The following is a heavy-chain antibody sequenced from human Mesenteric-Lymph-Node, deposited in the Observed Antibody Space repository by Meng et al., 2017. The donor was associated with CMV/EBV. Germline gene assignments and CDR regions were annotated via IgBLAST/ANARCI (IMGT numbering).Heavy chain of an antibody. CDR2: MNPNSGNT. Sequence: ASVKVSCKASGYTFTSYDINWVRQATGQGLEWIGWMNPNSGNTGYAQKFQGRVTITRNTSISTAYMELSSLRSEDTAVYYCARAFYGDYVNDAFDIWGQGTMVTVSS. CDR1: GYTFTSYD. D-gene: IGHD4-17*01. CDR3: ARAFYGDYVNDAFDI. V-gene: IGHV1-8*03. J-gene: IGHJ3*02.